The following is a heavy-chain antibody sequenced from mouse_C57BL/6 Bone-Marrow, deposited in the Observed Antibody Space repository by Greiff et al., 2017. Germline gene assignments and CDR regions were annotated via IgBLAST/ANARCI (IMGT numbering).Heavy chain of an antibody. D-gene: IGHD2-4*01. CDR3: ARWGYDYDGGAWFAY. V-gene: IGHV1-82*01. CDR2: IYPGDGDT. Sequence: VQLQQSGPELVKPGASVKISCKASGYAFSSSWMNWVQQRPGKGLEWIGRIYPGDGDTNYNGKFKGKATLTADKSSSTAYMQLSSLTSEDSAVYFCARWGYDYDGGAWFAYWGQGTLVTVSA. CDR1: GYAFSSSW. J-gene: IGHJ3*01.